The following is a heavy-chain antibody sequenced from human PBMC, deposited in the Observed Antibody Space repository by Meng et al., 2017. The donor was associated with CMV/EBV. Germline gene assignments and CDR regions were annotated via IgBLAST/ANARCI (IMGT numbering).Heavy chain of an antibody. CDR3: ASLVVVITTSWFDP. D-gene: IGHD3-22*01. J-gene: IGHJ5*02. V-gene: IGHV3-30-3*01. CDR1: GFTFSSYA. CDR2: ISYDGSNK. Sequence: GESLKISCAASGFTFSSYAMHWVRQAPGKGLEWVAVISYDGSNKYYADSVKGRFTISRDNSKNTLYLQMNSLRAEDTAVYYCASLVVVITTSWFDPWGQGTVVTVSS.